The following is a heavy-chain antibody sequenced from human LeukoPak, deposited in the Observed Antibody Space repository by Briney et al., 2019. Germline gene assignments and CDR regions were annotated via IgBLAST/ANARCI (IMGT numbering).Heavy chain of an antibody. Sequence: GGSLRLSCAASGFTFSTYGIHWVRQAPGKGLEWVAVISYNGSDKYYVDSVKVRFTISRDNSKNTVYLQMNSLRAEDTAVYYCAKDSRDLGMDYWGRGTLVTVSS. CDR3: AKDSRDLGMDY. CDR2: ISYNGSDK. V-gene: IGHV3-30*18. D-gene: IGHD7-27*01. J-gene: IGHJ4*02. CDR1: GFTFSTYG.